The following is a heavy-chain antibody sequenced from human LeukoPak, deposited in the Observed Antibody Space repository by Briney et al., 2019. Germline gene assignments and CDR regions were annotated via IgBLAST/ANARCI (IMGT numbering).Heavy chain of an antibody. Sequence: GGSLRLSCAASGFTFSDYYMSWIRQARGKGLEWVSYSSSSGSTIYYADSVKGRFTISRDNAKNSLYLQMNSLRAEDTAVYYCARVDEWELPYFDYWGQGTLVTVSS. J-gene: IGHJ4*02. D-gene: IGHD1-26*01. CDR1: GFTFSDYY. CDR3: ARVDEWELPYFDY. CDR2: SSSSGSTI. V-gene: IGHV3-11*01.